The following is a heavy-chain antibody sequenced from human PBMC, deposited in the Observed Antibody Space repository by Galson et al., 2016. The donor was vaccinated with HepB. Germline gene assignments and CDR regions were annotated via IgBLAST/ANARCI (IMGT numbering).Heavy chain of an antibody. CDR2: ISYDESNK. J-gene: IGHJ4*02. Sequence: SLRLSCAASGCTFSRYGMHWFRQAPGKGLQWVAVISYDESNKSYGDSVKGRFTISIDNSKNTLYLQMHSLRVEDTSVYYCVDRYGYTADYWGQGTLVTVSS. CDR3: VDRYGYTADY. CDR1: GCTFSRYG. D-gene: IGHD5-24*01. V-gene: IGHV3-30*03.